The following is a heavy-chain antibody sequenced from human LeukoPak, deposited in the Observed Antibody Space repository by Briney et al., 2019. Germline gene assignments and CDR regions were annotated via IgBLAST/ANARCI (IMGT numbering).Heavy chain of an antibody. D-gene: IGHD3-3*01. CDR1: GGSFSGYY. CDR2: INHSGST. V-gene: IGHV4-34*01. CDR3: ARGPRITIFGVVTKPYNWFDP. Sequence: SETLSLTCAVYGGSFSGYYWSWIRQPPGKGLEWIGEINHSGSTNYNPSLKSRVTISVDTSKNQFSLKLSSVTAADTAVYYCARGPRITIFGVVTKPYNWFDPWGQGTLVTVSS. J-gene: IGHJ5*02.